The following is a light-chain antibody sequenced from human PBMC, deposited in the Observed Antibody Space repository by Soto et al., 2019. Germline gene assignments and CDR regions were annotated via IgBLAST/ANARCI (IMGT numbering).Light chain of an antibody. V-gene: IGKV3-20*01. CDR1: QSVSSSY. CDR3: QQYGSSQWT. CDR2: AAS. Sequence: EIVLTQSPGTLSLSPGETATLSCSASQSVSSSYLAWYQQKPGQAPRLLIYAASSRATGIPDRFSGSGSGTDFTLTISRLEPEDFAVYYCQQYGSSQWTFGQGTKVDIK. J-gene: IGKJ1*01.